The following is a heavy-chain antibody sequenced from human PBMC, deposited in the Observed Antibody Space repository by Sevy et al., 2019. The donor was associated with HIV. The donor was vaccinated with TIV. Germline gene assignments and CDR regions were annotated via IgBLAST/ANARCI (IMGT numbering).Heavy chain of an antibody. CDR3: AREGCTKPHDY. D-gene: IGHD2-8*01. V-gene: IGHV3-23*01. Sequence: GGSLRLSCAASGFTFSSYWMSWVRQAPGKGLEWVSTLSFGCGKINYADSVKGRFTISRDNSKSSVYLQMNNMRVEDTAVYYCAREGCTKPHDYWGQGTLVTVSS. CDR2: LSFGCGKI. CDR1: GFTFSSYW. J-gene: IGHJ4*02.